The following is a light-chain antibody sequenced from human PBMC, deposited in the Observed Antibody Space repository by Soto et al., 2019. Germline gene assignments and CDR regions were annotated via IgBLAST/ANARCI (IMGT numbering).Light chain of an antibody. CDR2: DAS. J-gene: IGKJ2*01. CDR3: QQYKSYSQFT. V-gene: IGKV1-5*01. CDR1: QSISSW. Sequence: DVQMTQSPSTLSASVGDRVTITCRASQSISSWLAWYKQKPGRAPNLLIYDASTLQSGVSSRFSGSGSGTEFTLTINRLQPDDFATYYGQQYKSYSQFTFGQGTKLEIK.